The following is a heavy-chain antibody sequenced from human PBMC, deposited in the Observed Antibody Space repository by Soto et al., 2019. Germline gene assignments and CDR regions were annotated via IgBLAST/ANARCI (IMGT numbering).Heavy chain of an antibody. CDR2: MWYDGTNK. D-gene: IGHD3-16*01. CDR3: ARDATFGTKGGSFDI. J-gene: IGHJ3*02. V-gene: IGHV3-33*01. CDR1: GFTFRIYS. Sequence: QVQLVESGGGVVQPGRSLRLSCAASGFTFRIYSMHWVRQSPGKGLEWVAVMWYDGTNKYYGESVKGRFTISRDNSENTLYLQMNSLRVEDTAVYYCARDATFGTKGGSFDISGHGTLVTVSS.